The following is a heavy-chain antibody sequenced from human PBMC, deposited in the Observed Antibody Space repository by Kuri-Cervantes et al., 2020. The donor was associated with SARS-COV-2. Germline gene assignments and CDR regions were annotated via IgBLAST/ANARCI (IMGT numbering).Heavy chain of an antibody. J-gene: IGHJ4*02. Sequence: GGSLRLSCTASGFIFSDYYMTWIRQAPGKGLEWVSNIGPSGTTKYYADSVKGRFTISRDNAKNSLYLQMSSLRAEDTAVYYCARARGGYYDSSDYWGQGTLVTVSS. CDR2: IGPSGTTK. CDR3: ARARGGYYDSSDY. D-gene: IGHD3-22*01. V-gene: IGHV3-11*04. CDR1: GFIFSDYY.